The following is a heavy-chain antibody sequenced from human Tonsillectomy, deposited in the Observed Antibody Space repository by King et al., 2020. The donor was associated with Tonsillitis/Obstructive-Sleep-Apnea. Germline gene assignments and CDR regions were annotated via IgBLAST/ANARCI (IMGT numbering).Heavy chain of an antibody. CDR3: AKATMTGTAAFDI. D-gene: IGHD1-20*01. V-gene: IGHV3-9*01. J-gene: IGHJ3*02. Sequence: VQLVESGGGLVQPGRSLRLSCAASGFTFDDYAMYWVRQAPGKGLEWVSGISWNSGSIGYADSVKGRFTISRDNAKNSLYLQMNSLRAEDTALYYCAKATMTGTAAFDIWGQGTMVTVSS. CDR1: GFTFDDYA. CDR2: ISWNSGSI.